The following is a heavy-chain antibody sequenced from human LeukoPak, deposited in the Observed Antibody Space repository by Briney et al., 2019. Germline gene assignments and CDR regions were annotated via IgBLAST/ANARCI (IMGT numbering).Heavy chain of an antibody. V-gene: IGHV1-18*01. CDR1: GYTFTSYG. D-gene: IGHD3-3*01. CDR3: ARDIPIFEVVIMNYYYMDV. CDR2: ISAYNGNT. Sequence: ASVKVSCKASGYTFTSYGISWVRQAPGQGLEWMGWISAYNGNTNYAQKLQGRVTMTTDTSTSTAYMELRSLRSDDTAVYYCARDIPIFEVVIMNYYYMDVWGKGTTVTVSS. J-gene: IGHJ6*03.